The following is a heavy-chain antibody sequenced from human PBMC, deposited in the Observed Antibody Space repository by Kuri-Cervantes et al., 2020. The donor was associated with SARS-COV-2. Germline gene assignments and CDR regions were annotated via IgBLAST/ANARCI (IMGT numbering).Heavy chain of an antibody. CDR2: INYSGSS. D-gene: IGHD6-19*01. CDR1: GGSVSSGTKF. Sequence: SETLSLTCAVSGGSVSSGTKFWSWTRQPPGKGLEWIGFINYSGSSNYNPSLKSRVSISVDTSKNQFSLRLSSVTAADTAVYYCARLGSGWPGIDFWGQGTLVTVSS. CDR3: ARLGSGWPGIDF. V-gene: IGHV4-61*01. J-gene: IGHJ4*02.